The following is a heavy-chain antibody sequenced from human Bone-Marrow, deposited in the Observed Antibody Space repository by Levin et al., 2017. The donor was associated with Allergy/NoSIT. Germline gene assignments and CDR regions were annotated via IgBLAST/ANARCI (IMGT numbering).Heavy chain of an antibody. Sequence: ASVKVSCKASASTFSDHYLHWVRQAPGQGLEWMGWIIPKSGGTHYAEKFQGRVTMTWDTFVQTAYMESTRLTSDDAAVYFCARKPSWGDFFDNWGQGTMVTVSS. CDR3: ARKPSWGDFFDN. D-gene: IGHD3-10*01. V-gene: IGHV1-2*02. J-gene: IGHJ4*02. CDR1: ASTFSDHY. CDR2: IIPKSGGT.